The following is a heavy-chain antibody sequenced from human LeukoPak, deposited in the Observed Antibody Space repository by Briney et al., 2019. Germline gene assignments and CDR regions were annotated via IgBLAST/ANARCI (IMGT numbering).Heavy chain of an antibody. CDR3: ARDELWNGYYSVNYNYYGMDV. CDR1: GYTFIDYY. CDR2: INVKSGAT. D-gene: IGHD3-3*01. J-gene: IGHJ6*02. Sequence: GASVKVSCKASGYTFIDYYFNWVRQAPGQGPEWMGRINVKSGATDYAQKFQGRVTVTRDTSISTAYMELSRLTSDDTAVYYCARDELWNGYYSVNYNYYGMDVWGQGTTVTVSS. V-gene: IGHV1-2*06.